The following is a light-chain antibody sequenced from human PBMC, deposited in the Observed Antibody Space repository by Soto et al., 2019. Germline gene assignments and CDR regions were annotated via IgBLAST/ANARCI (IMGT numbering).Light chain of an antibody. CDR1: RSDVGGYNY. CDR3: SSFTSSITYV. CDR2: EVT. Sequence: QSVLTQPASVSGSPGQSITISCTGTRSDVGGYNYVSWYQQHPGKAPKVMIYEVTYRPAGVSSLFSGSKSGNTAYLTISGLQAEYEADYYCSSFTSSITYVFGTGTKLTVL. V-gene: IGLV2-14*03. J-gene: IGLJ1*01.